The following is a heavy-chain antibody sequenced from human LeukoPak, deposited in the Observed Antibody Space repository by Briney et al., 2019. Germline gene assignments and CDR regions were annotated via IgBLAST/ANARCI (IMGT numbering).Heavy chain of an antibody. CDR3: ARAAAGPYYYYGMDV. CDR1: GFTFSSYG. V-gene: IGHV3-33*01. J-gene: IGHJ6*02. Sequence: PGGSLRLSCAASGFTFSSYGMHWVRQAPGKGLEWVAVIWCDGSNKYYADSVKGRFTISRDNSKNTLYLQMNSLRAEDTAVYYCARAAAGPYYYYGMDVWGQGTTVTVSS. D-gene: IGHD6-13*01. CDR2: IWCDGSNK.